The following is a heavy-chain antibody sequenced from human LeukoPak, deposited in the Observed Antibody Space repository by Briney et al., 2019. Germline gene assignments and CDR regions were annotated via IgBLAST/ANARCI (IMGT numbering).Heavy chain of an antibody. Sequence: ASVRVSCKASGYIFTDHYMHWVRQAPGQGLEWMGWISAYNGNTNYAQKRQGRVTMTTDTSTSTAYMELRSLRSDDTAVYYCARDLPVMAEFFDYWGQGTLVTVSS. V-gene: IGHV1-18*01. CDR1: GYIFTDHY. J-gene: IGHJ4*02. CDR3: ARDLPVMAEFFDY. CDR2: ISAYNGNT. D-gene: IGHD3-16*01.